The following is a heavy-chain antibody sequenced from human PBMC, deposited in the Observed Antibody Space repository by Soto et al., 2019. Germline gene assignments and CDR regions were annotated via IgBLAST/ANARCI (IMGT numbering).Heavy chain of an antibody. CDR3: TRHAASNQVGRHFDS. V-gene: IGHV3-23*01. J-gene: IGHJ4*02. D-gene: IGHD2-15*01. CDR2: VSDGGGNT. CDR1: GFTFSRHA. Sequence: GGSLRLSCAASGFTFSRHAMSWVRRPPGKGLEWVSAVSDGGGNTYYADSVKGRFTISRDNSKNTVYLQMNSLGAEDTAVYFCTRHAASNQVGRHFDSWGQGTLVTVSS.